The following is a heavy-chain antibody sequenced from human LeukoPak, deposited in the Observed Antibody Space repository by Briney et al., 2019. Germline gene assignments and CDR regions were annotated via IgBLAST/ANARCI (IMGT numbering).Heavy chain of an antibody. D-gene: IGHD3-22*01. J-gene: IGHJ3*02. CDR3: AGAYYYDKNDPDAFDI. CDR1: GFTFSSYA. V-gene: IGHV1-69*04. Sequence: GGSLRLSCAASGFTFSSYAISWVRQAPGQGLEWMGRIIPILGIANYAQKFQGRVTITADKSTSTAYMELSSLRSEDTAVYYCAGAYYYDKNDPDAFDIWGQGTMVTVSS. CDR2: IIPILGIA.